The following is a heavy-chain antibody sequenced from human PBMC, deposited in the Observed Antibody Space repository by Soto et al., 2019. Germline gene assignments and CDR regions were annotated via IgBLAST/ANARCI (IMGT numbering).Heavy chain of an antibody. V-gene: IGHV4-31*03. CDR3: ARAGSESNGYLYAFDI. CDR1: GGSVSSGGYY. Sequence: QVQLQESGPGLVKPSQTLSLTCTVSGGSVSSGGYYWSWIRQHPGKGLECIGYIYYSGSTYNNPSLKSRVTISVDTSKNQFSLKLSSVTAADTAVYYCARAGSESNGYLYAFDIWGQGTMVTVSS. CDR2: IYYSGST. J-gene: IGHJ3*02. D-gene: IGHD3-22*01.